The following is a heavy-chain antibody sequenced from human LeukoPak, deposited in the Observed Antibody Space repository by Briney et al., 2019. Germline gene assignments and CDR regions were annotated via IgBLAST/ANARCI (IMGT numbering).Heavy chain of an antibody. Sequence: SETLSLTCTVSGGSIRSSYYYWGWIRQPPGKGLEWIGYIYYSGSTNYNPSLKSRVTISVDTSKNQFSLKLSSVTAADTAVYYCARVAHSYGYYTFDYWGQGTLVTVSS. J-gene: IGHJ4*02. D-gene: IGHD5-18*01. V-gene: IGHV4-61*05. CDR1: GGSIRSSYYY. CDR3: ARVAHSYGYYTFDY. CDR2: IYYSGST.